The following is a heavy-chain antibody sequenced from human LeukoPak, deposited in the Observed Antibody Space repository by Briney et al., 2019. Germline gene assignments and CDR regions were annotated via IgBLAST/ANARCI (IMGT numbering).Heavy chain of an antibody. CDR2: IYHSGSI. CDR1: GYSISSGYY. V-gene: IGHV4-38-2*02. D-gene: IGHD2-2*02. Sequence: PSETLSLTCAVSGYSISSGYYWGWIRQPPGKGLEWIWSIYHSGSIYYNPSLKSRVTISVDTSKNQFSLKLSSVTAADTTVYYCVRDNTPRAFDYWGQGTLVTVSS. CDR3: VRDNTPRAFDY. J-gene: IGHJ4*02.